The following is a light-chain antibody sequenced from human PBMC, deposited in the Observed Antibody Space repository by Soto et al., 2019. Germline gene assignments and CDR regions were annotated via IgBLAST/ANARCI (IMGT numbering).Light chain of an antibody. V-gene: IGLV2-8*01. CDR1: SSDVGGYDY. CDR2: EVT. Sequence: QSVLTQPPSASGSPGQSVTISCTGTSSDVGGYDYVSWYQQHPGKAPKLIIYEVTKRPSGVPDRFSGSKSGNTASLTVSRLQAEDEGDYYCSSYEGTKNVVFGGGTKVTVL. J-gene: IGLJ2*01. CDR3: SSYEGTKNVV.